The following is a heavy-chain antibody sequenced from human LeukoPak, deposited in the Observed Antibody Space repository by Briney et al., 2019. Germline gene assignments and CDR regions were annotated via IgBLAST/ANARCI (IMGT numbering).Heavy chain of an antibody. CDR2: MSPKSGNT. CDR3: ARVKDSEFDS. J-gene: IGHJ4*02. Sequence: ASVKVSCKASGYTFTSYDINWVRLATGQGHEWMGWMSPKSGNTGYAQKFQGRVTMTRNTSTSTAYMELSSLRSEDTAVYYCARVKDSEFDSWGQGTLVTVSS. V-gene: IGHV1-8*01. D-gene: IGHD2-15*01. CDR1: GYTFTSYD.